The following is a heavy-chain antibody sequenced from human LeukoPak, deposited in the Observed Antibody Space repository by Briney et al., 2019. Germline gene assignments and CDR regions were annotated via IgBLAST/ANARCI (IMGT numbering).Heavy chain of an antibody. Sequence: PGGSLRLSCAASGFTFSSYGMHWVRQAPGKGLEWVAFIRYDGNNKYYADSVKGRFTVSRDNSKSTLYLQMNSLRAEDTAVYYCAKDYYSNYELLRGLYFFDYWGQGTLATVSS. CDR1: GFTFSSYG. CDR3: AKDYYSNYELLRGLYFFDY. D-gene: IGHD4-11*01. V-gene: IGHV3-30*02. J-gene: IGHJ4*02. CDR2: IRYDGNNK.